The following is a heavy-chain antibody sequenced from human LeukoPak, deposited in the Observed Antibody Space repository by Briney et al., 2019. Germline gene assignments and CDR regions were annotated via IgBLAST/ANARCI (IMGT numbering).Heavy chain of an antibody. Sequence: SVKVSCKASGGTFSSYAISWVRQAPGQGLEWMGGIIPIFGTANYAQKFQGRVTITTDESTSTAYMELSSLRSEDTAVYYCAKMATIYSPRYFDYWGQGTLVTVSS. V-gene: IGHV1-69*05. CDR1: GGTFSSYA. J-gene: IGHJ4*02. CDR2: IIPIFGTA. CDR3: AKMATIYSPRYFDY. D-gene: IGHD5-24*01.